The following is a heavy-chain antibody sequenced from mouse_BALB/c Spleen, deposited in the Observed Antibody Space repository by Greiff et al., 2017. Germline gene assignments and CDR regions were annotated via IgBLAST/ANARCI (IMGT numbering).Heavy chain of an antibody. CDR2: ISSGGST. J-gene: IGHJ2*01. CDR3: GRVPTEVADY. CDR1: GFTFSSYA. V-gene: IGHV5-6-5*01. D-gene: IGHD1-1*01. Sequence: EVNVVESGGGLVKPGGSLKLSCAASGFTFSSYAMSWVRQTPEKRLEWVASISSGGSTYYPDSVKGRFTISRDNARNILYLQMSSLRSEDTAMYYCGRVPTEVADYWGQGTTLTVSS.